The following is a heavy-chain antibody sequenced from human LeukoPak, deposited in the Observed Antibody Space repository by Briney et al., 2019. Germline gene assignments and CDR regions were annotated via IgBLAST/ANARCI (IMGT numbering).Heavy chain of an antibody. D-gene: IGHD6-6*01. CDR2: INHSGST. V-gene: IGHV4-34*01. J-gene: IGHJ4*02. CDR3: ARLGIAARRGDY. CDR1: GGSFSGYY. Sequence: SETLSLTCAVYGGSFSGYYWSWIRQPPGKGLEWIGEINHSGSTNYSPSLKSRVTISVDTSKNQFSLKLSSVTAADTAVYYCARLGIAARRGDYWGQGTLVTVSS.